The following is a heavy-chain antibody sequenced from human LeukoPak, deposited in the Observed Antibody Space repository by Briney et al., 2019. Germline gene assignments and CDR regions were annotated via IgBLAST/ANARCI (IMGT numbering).Heavy chain of an antibody. CDR1: GGTFSSYA. D-gene: IGHD3-22*01. Sequence: SVKVSCKASGGTFSSYAISWVRQAPGQGLEWMGGIIPIFGTANYAQKFQGRVTITADESTSTAFMELSSLRSEDTAVYYCARAPLGDDSSGYYLYYFDYWGQGTLVTVSS. CDR3: ARAPLGDDSSGYYLYYFDY. V-gene: IGHV1-69*13. CDR2: IIPIFGTA. J-gene: IGHJ4*02.